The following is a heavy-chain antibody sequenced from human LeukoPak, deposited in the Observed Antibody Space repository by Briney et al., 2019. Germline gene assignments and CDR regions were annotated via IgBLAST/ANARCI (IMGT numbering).Heavy chain of an antibody. D-gene: IGHD3-10*01. V-gene: IGHV3-33*01. CDR3: ARESYSGGSGNYGMDV. J-gene: IGHJ6*02. CDR1: GFTFSSYG. CDR2: IWYDGSNK. Sequence: GGFLRLSCAASGFTFSSYGMHWVRQAPGKGLEWVAVIWYDGSNKYYADSVKGRFTISRDNSKNTPYLQMNSLRAEDTAVYYCARESYSGGSGNYGMDVWGQGTTVTVSS.